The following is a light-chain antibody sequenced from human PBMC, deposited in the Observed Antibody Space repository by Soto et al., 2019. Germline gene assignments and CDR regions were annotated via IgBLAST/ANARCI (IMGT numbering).Light chain of an antibody. CDR1: SSDVGGYNY. Sequence: QSVLTQPASVSGSPGQSITISCTGTSSDVGGYNYVSWYQQYPGKAPKLMFYAVSSRPSGVSNRFSGSKSGNTASLTISGLQAEDEADYHCSSYTPSSTYVFGTGTKVTVL. CDR2: AVS. V-gene: IGLV2-14*03. CDR3: SSYTPSSTYV. J-gene: IGLJ1*01.